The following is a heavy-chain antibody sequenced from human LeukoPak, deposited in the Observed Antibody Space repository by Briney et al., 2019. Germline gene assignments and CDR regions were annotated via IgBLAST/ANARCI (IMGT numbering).Heavy chain of an antibody. CDR3: ARSRMVRGVSRYGPWFDY. V-gene: IGHV3-21*01. Sequence: GGSMRLSCAASGFTFSSYNMNWVRQAPGKGLEWVSSISSSSSYIYYADSVKGRFTISRDNAKNSLYLQMNSLRAEDTAVYYCARSRMVRGVSRYGPWFDYWGQGTLVTVSS. CDR2: ISSSSSYI. D-gene: IGHD3-10*01. J-gene: IGHJ4*02. CDR1: GFTFSSYN.